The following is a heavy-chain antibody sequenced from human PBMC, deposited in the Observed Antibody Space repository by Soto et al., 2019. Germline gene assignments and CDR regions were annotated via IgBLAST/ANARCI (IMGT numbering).Heavy chain of an antibody. CDR3: AKSTYTASYYFDY. D-gene: IGHD5-18*01. Sequence: HPGGSLRLSCAASGFTFSSYAMSWVRQAPGKGLEWVSAISGSGGGTYYADSVKGRFTISRDNSKNTLYLQMNSLRAEDTAVYYCAKSTYTASYYFDYWGQGTLVTVSS. J-gene: IGHJ4*02. CDR2: ISGSGGGT. CDR1: GFTFSSYA. V-gene: IGHV3-23*01.